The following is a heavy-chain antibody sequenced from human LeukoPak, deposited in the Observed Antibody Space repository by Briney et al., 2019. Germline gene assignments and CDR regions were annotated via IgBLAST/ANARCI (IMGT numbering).Heavy chain of an antibody. Sequence: PSETLSLTCAVYGGSFSGYYWSWIRQPPGKGLEWIGEINHSGSTNYNPSLKSRVTISVDTSKNQFSQKLSSVTAADTAVYYCARDRYHYDSSGYSRLDYWDQGTLVTVSS. V-gene: IGHV4-34*01. D-gene: IGHD3-22*01. CDR1: GGSFSGYY. J-gene: IGHJ4*02. CDR3: ARDRYHYDSSGYSRLDY. CDR2: INHSGST.